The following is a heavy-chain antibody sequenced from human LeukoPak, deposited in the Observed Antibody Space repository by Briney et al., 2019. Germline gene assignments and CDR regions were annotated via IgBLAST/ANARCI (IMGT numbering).Heavy chain of an antibody. CDR3: ARAGDGNYQTYWYFDL. CDR2: IYYSGST. Sequence: SETLSLTCTVSGGSISSYYWTWSRQPPGKAVEWIGYIYYSGSTNYNSSLKSRVTISVDTSKNQFSLKLSSVTAADTAVYYCARAGDGNYQTYWYFDLWGRGTLVTVS. J-gene: IGHJ2*01. V-gene: IGHV4-59*01. D-gene: IGHD3-10*01. CDR1: GGSISSYY.